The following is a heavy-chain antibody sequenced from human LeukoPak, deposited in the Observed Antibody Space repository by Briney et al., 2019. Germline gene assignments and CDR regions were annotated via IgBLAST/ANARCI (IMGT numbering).Heavy chain of an antibody. V-gene: IGHV3-33*08. Sequence: PGGSLRLSCAASGFTFSSYAMSWVRQAPGKGLEWVAVIWHDGSNKYYADSVKGRFTISRDNSKNTLYLQMNSLRAEDTAVYYCARGLSGYYYWGQGTLVTVSS. CDR2: IWHDGSNK. CDR1: GFTFSSYA. D-gene: IGHD3-22*01. CDR3: ARGLSGYYY. J-gene: IGHJ4*02.